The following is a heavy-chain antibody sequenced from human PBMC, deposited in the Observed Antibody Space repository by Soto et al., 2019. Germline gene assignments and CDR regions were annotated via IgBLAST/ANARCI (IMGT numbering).Heavy chain of an antibody. Sequence: GASVKVSCKASGYIFTSYYIHWVRQAPGQGLEWMGWINPFDGSRMFAQSFQGRVTMTRDTSTSTVYMEVSSLRSEDTAVYYCSIVDSGETSPFDPWAQGTLVTISS. CDR1: GYIFTSYY. V-gene: IGHV1-46*03. CDR3: SIVDSGETSPFDP. D-gene: IGHD3-10*01. J-gene: IGHJ5*02. CDR2: INPFDGSR.